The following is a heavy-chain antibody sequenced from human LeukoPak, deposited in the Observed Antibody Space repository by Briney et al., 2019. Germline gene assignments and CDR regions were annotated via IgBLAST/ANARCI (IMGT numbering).Heavy chain of an antibody. J-gene: IGHJ5*02. V-gene: IGHV3-11*01. CDR1: GFTFSDYY. CDR3: ARTDSSSWYPNWFGP. Sequence: GGSLRLSCATSGFTFSDYYMSWIRQAPGKGLEWASYISSSGSTIYYADSVKGRLTISRDNAKNSLYLQMNSLRAEDTAVYYCARTDSSSWYPNWFGPWGQGTLVTVSS. CDR2: ISSSGSTI. D-gene: IGHD6-13*01.